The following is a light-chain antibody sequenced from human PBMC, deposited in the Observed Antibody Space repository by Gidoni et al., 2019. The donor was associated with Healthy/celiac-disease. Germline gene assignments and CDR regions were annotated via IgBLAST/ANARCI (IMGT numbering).Light chain of an antibody. CDR1: KLGDKY. V-gene: IGLV3-1*01. CDR3: QAWDSPTAVV. Sequence: SYELTQPPSVSVSPGQTASITCSGDKLGDKYACWYQQKPGQSPVLVIYQDSKRPSGIPERFSGSNSGNTDTLTISGTQAMDEADYYCQAWDSPTAVVFGGGTKLTVL. CDR2: QDS. J-gene: IGLJ2*01.